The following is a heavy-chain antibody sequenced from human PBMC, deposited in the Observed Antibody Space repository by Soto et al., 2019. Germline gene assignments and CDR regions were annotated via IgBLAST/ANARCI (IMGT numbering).Heavy chain of an antibody. Sequence: SETLSLTCAVYVGSGSGYYWSWIRQPPGKGLEWIGEINHSGSTNYNPSLKSRVTISVDTSKNQFSLKLSSVTAADTAVYYCARTLGRITIFGVVANWFDPWGQGTLVTVSS. CDR1: VGSGSGYY. V-gene: IGHV4-34*01. J-gene: IGHJ5*02. D-gene: IGHD3-3*01. CDR3: ARTLGRITIFGVVANWFDP. CDR2: INHSGST.